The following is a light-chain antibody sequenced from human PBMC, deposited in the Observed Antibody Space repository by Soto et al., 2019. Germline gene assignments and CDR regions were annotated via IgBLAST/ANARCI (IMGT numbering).Light chain of an antibody. V-gene: IGLV2-23*02. CDR1: SDDIGNFNL. CDR3: CSYAGSRWV. CDR2: EVN. Sequence: QSALTQPASVSGCPGQSITFSCTGSSDDIGNFNLVSWYQQYPGKAPKLILYEVNKRPLGVSDRFSGSKSGNTASLTISGLQAEDEADYHCCSYAGSRWVFGGGTKVTVL. J-gene: IGLJ3*02.